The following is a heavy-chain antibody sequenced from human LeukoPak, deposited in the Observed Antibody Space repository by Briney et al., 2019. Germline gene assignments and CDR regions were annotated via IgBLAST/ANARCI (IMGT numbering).Heavy chain of an antibody. D-gene: IGHD1-26*01. V-gene: IGHV3-11*04. J-gene: IGHJ4*02. Sequence: GGSLRLSCAASGFIFSDYYMSWIHQAPGKGVEWVSYISSSGSNIYYADSVKGRFTMSRDNAKKSLYLQMNSLRAEDTAVYYCARFSGSSPFDYWGQGTLVTVSS. CDR3: ARFSGSSPFDY. CDR2: ISSSGSNI. CDR1: GFIFSDYY.